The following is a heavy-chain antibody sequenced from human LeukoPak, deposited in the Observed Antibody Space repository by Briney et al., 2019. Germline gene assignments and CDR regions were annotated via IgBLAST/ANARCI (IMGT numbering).Heavy chain of an antibody. CDR3: ARIDYLGGFGYFDY. J-gene: IGHJ4*02. CDR2: ISSSGSTI. CDR1: GFTFGDYA. D-gene: IGHD2/OR15-2a*01. V-gene: IGHV3-48*03. Sequence: GGSLRLSCTASGFTFGDYAMSWVRQAPGKGLEWVSYISSSGSTIYYADSVKGRFTISRDNAKNSLYLQMNSLRAEDTAVYYCARIDYLGGFGYFDYWGQGTLVTVSS.